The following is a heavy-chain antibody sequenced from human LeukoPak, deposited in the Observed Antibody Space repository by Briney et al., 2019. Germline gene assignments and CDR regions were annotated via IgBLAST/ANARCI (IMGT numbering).Heavy chain of an antibody. J-gene: IGHJ6*04. CDR1: GGSISSSSYY. CDR3: ARDPPSYGSGKKGMDV. Sequence: MPSETLSLTCTVSGGSISSSSYYWGWIRQPPGKGLEWIGSIYYSGSTYYNPSLKSRVTISVDTSKNQFSLKLSSVTAADTAVYYCARDPPSYGSGKKGMDVWGKGTTVTVSS. CDR2: IYYSGST. D-gene: IGHD3-10*01. V-gene: IGHV4-39*07.